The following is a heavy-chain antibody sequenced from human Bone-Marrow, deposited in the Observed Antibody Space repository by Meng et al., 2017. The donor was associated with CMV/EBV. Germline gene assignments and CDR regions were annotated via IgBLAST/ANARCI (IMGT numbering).Heavy chain of an antibody. V-gene: IGHV4-4*02. CDR2: IWHSGST. CDR1: GGSISSSHW. CDR3: ARDYYGSGTRFDP. J-gene: IGHJ5*02. D-gene: IGHD3-10*01. Sequence: AVAGGSISSSHWWGWVRQPPGKGLGWIGEIWHSGSTHYNPSLKSRVTISVDKSKNEFSLRLSSVTAADTAVYYCARDYYGSGTRFDPWGQGTLVTVSS.